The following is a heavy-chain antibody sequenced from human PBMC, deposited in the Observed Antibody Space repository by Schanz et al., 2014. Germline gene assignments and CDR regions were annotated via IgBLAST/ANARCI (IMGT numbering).Heavy chain of an antibody. CDR2: IHHSGSI. D-gene: IGHD3-10*01. J-gene: IGHJ6*02. CDR1: GGPFSGYF. CDR3: ARGGVPAIRVLPRGYDYYYAMDV. V-gene: IGHV4-34*01. Sequence: QVQLQQWGAGLLKPSETLSLTCAVYGGPFSGYFWSWIRQSPGKGLQWIGEIHHSGSIIYNPSLRRGVTISMDTSKNQFSLKLSSVTAADTAVYYCARGGVPAIRVLPRGYDYYYAMDVWGQGTTVIVSS.